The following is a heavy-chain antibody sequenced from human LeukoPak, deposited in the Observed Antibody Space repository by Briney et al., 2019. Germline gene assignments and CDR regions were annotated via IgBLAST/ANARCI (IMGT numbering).Heavy chain of an antibody. CDR1: GYTFTSYA. Sequence: ASVKVSCKASGYTFTSYAMNWVRQAPGQGLEWMGWINTNTGNPTYAQGFTGRFVFSLDTSVSTAYLQISSLKAEDTAVYYCARHRIPGITMVRGLFDPWGQGTLVTVSS. J-gene: IGHJ5*02. D-gene: IGHD3-10*01. CDR3: ARHRIPGITMVRGLFDP. V-gene: IGHV7-4-1*02. CDR2: INTNTGNP.